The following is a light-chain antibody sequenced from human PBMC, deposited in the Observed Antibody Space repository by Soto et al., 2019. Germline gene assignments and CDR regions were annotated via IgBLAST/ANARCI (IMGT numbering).Light chain of an antibody. CDR2: AAS. CDR1: QGITNY. Sequence: IQLTQSPSSLSASVGDRVTITCWASQGITNYLAWYQQKLGKAPKLLIYAASTLQSGVPSRFSGSGFGTDFTLTITSLQPEDFATYYCQQLDTYPFTFGPGTKVDIK. V-gene: IGKV1-9*01. CDR3: QQLDTYPFT. J-gene: IGKJ3*01.